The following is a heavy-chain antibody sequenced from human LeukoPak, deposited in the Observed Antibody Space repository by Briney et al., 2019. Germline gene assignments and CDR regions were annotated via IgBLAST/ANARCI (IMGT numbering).Heavy chain of an antibody. D-gene: IGHD6-19*01. CDR1: GGSTSSSSYY. CDR2: IYYSGST. CDR3: ARVHAVASLDY. V-gene: IGHV4-39*07. Sequence: PSETLSLTCTVSGGSTSSSSYYWGWIRQTPGKGLEWIGSIYYSGSTYYNPSLKSRVTISVDTSKNQFSLKLSSVTAADTAVYYCARVHAVASLDYWGQGTLVTVSS. J-gene: IGHJ4*02.